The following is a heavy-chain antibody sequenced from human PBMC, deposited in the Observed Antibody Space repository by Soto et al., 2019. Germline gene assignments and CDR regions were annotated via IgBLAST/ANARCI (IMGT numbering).Heavy chain of an antibody. J-gene: IGHJ6*02. D-gene: IGHD6-13*01. CDR3: ASAYSSSRWPSYGMAV. CDR2: INPSGGST. Sequence: GLGWMGIINPSGGSTSYAQKFQGRVTMTMDTSTGTVYMELSSLRSEDTAVYYCASAYSSSRWPSYGMAVWGQGTTVTVSS. V-gene: IGHV1-46*01.